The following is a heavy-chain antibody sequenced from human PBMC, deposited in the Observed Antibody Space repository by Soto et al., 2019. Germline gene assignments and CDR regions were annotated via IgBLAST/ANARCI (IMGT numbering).Heavy chain of an antibody. CDR2: ISGSGGST. CDR1: GFTFSSYA. CDR3: APRGTVAGRGKWFDP. J-gene: IGHJ5*02. Sequence: PGVSLRLSCSASGFTFSSYAMSWVRQAPGKGLEWVSAISGSGGSTYYADSVKGRFTISRDNSKNTLYLQMNSLRAEDTAVYYCAPRGTVAGRGKWFDPWGQGTLVTVSS. D-gene: IGHD6-19*01. V-gene: IGHV3-23*01.